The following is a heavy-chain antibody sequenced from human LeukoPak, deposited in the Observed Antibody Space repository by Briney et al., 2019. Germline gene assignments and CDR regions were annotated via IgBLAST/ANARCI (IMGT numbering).Heavy chain of an antibody. CDR1: GFTVSNKY. CDR3: ARGLSLSGYLDAFDI. CDR2: IYSDGRT. D-gene: IGHD3-22*01. J-gene: IGHJ3*02. Sequence: GGSLRLSCAASGFTVSNKYMTWVRQAPGKGLEWVSLIYSDGRTYYAGSVKGRCTIFRDNSKNTLYLQMNSLRVEDTAVYFCARGLSLSGYLDAFDIWGQGTMVTVSS. V-gene: IGHV3-53*01.